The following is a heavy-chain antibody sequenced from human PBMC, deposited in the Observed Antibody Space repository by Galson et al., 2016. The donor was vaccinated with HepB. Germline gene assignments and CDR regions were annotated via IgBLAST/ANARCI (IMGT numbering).Heavy chain of an antibody. Sequence: SLRLSCAASGFTFSSYAMSWVRQAPGKGLEWVSSISGSGDSAYYADSVKGRFTISRDNSKNTLYLQMNSLRAEDTALYYCAKDSHRSGYGYWGQGTLVTASS. CDR2: ISGSGDSA. J-gene: IGHJ4*02. V-gene: IGHV3-23*01. D-gene: IGHD5-12*01. CDR1: GFTFSSYA. CDR3: AKDSHRSGYGY.